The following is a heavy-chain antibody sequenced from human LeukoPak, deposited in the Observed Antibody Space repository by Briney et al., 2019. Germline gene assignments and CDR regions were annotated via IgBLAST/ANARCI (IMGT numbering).Heavy chain of an antibody. D-gene: IGHD3-10*01. CDR2: IIPIFGTA. Sequence: SVKVSCKASGGTFSSYAISWVRQAPGQGLEWMGGIIPIFGTANYAQKFQGRVTITADESTSTAYMELSSLRSEDTAVYYCARSGFGELPALDYWGQGTLVTVSS. CDR1: GGTFSSYA. J-gene: IGHJ4*02. CDR3: ARSGFGELPALDY. V-gene: IGHV1-69*13.